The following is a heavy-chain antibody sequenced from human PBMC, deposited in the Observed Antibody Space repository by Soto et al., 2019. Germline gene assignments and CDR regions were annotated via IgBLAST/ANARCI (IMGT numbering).Heavy chain of an antibody. Sequence: QLQLQESGSGLVKPSQTLSLTCAVSGGSINTATHPWSWIRQPPGKGLEWIGYIYHSGSTYYNPSVKGRVTISIDKSNHQFSLRLSSVTAADTAVYYCARGGGVTTTGDDYWGQGILVTVSS. J-gene: IGHJ4*02. D-gene: IGHD4-4*01. CDR2: IYHSGST. CDR1: GGSINTATHP. V-gene: IGHV4-30-2*01. CDR3: ARGGGVTTTGDDY.